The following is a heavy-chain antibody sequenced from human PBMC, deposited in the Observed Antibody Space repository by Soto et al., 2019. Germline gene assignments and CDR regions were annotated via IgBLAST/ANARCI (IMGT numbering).Heavy chain of an antibody. CDR1: GFSFSNYD. J-gene: IGHJ4*02. D-gene: IGHD5-18*01. V-gene: IGHV3-33*01. Sequence: QVQLVESGGGVVQPGRSLRLSCVASGFSFSNYDMHWVRQAPGKGLEWVAVIWYDGSNKFYADSVKGRFTISRDNSKNTVYLQMNSLRVEDTAVYYCARDQGAYVDTVMAYWGQGTLVTVSS. CDR3: ARDQGAYVDTVMAY. CDR2: IWYDGSNK.